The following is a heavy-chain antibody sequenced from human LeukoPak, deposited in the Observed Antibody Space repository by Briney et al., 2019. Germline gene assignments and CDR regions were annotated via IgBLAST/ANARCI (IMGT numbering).Heavy chain of an antibody. CDR3: AKAGWSGSYFDY. J-gene: IGHJ4*02. Sequence: GGSLRLSCAASGFTFSSYSMNWVRQAPGKGLEWVSSISSSSSYIYYADSVKGRFTISRDNAKNSLYLQMNSLRAEDTAVYYCAKAGWSGSYFDYWGQGTLVTVSS. CDR2: ISSSSSYI. CDR1: GFTFSSYS. V-gene: IGHV3-21*01. D-gene: IGHD1-26*01.